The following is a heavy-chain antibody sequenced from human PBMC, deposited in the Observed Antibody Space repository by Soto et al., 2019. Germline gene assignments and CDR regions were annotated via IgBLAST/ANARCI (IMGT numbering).Heavy chain of an antibody. CDR1: GYTFTSYG. CDR2: ISAYNGNT. J-gene: IGHJ5*02. Sequence: ASVKVSCKASGYTFTSYGISWVRQAPGQGLEWMGWISAYNGNTNYAQKLQGRVTMTTDTSTSTACMELRSLRSDDTAVYYCAREASRPGQSWFDPWGQGTLVTVSS. V-gene: IGHV1-18*04. CDR3: AREASRPGQSWFDP.